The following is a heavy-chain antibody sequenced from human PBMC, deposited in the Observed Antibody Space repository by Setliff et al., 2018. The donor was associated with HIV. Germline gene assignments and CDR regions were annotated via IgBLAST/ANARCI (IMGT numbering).Heavy chain of an antibody. Sequence: GGSLRLSCAASGFTFSSYWMHWVRQAPGKGLVWVSRINSDGSSTSYADSVKGRFTISRDNAKNTLYLQMNSLRPEDTAVYYCAKEDQRVTSVDYWGQGIPVTVSS. D-gene: IGHD2-2*01. CDR2: INSDGSST. V-gene: IGHV3-74*01. J-gene: IGHJ4*02. CDR1: GFTFSSYW. CDR3: AKEDQRVTSVDY.